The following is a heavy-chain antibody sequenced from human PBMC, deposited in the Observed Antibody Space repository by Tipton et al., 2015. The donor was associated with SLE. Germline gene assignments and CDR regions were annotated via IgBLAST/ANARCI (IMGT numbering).Heavy chain of an antibody. V-gene: IGHV6-1*01. D-gene: IGHD3-3*01. CDR3: ARDTIFGVVQDAFDI. CDR1: GDSVSSNSAA. J-gene: IGHJ3*02. Sequence: QVQLVQSGPEVKPSQTLPLTCAISGDSVSSNSAAWNWIRQSPSRGLEWLGRTYYRSKWYNDYAVSVKSRITINPDTSKNQFSLQLNSVTPEDTAVYYCARDTIFGVVQDAFDIWGQGTMVTVSS. CDR2: TYYRSKWYN.